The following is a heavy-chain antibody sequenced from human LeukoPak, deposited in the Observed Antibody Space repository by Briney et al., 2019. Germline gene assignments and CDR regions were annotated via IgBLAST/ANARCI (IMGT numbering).Heavy chain of an antibody. Sequence: ASVKVSCKASGYRFNSYGINWVRQAPGQGLEWMGWISVHKGNTNYAQKFQGRVTITTDTSTNTAYLELRSLRSGDTAVYYCARDVGSLYDFWSGYIDYWGQGTLVTVSS. V-gene: IGHV1-18*01. D-gene: IGHD3-3*01. CDR2: ISVHKGNT. CDR3: ARDVGSLYDFWSGYIDY. J-gene: IGHJ4*02. CDR1: GYRFNSYG.